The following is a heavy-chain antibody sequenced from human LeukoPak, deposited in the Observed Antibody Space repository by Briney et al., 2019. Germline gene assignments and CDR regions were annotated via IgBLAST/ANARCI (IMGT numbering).Heavy chain of an antibody. CDR3: ASLSGSDRGEFDY. V-gene: IGHV4-34*01. CDR2: INHSGST. J-gene: IGHJ4*02. D-gene: IGHD3-10*01. CDR1: GGSFSGYY. Sequence: KPSETLSLTCAVYGGSFSGYYWSWIRQPPGKGLEWIGEINHSGSTNYNPSLKSRVTISVDTSKNQFSLKLSSVTAADTAVYYCASLSGSDRGEFDYWGQGTLVTVSS.